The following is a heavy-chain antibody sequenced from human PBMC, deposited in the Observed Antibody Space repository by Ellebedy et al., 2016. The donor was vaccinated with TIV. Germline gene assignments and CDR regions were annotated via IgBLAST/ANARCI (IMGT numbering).Heavy chain of an antibody. CDR1: GFTFSNYW. V-gene: IGHV3-7*01. Sequence: GESLKISXAASGFTFSNYWMSWVRQAPGKGLEWVANIKQDGSEIYYVDPVKGRFTISRDNAKNSLYLQMNSLRAEDTAVYYCARDKIVGATYFDYWGQGTLVTVSS. D-gene: IGHD1-26*01. J-gene: IGHJ4*02. CDR3: ARDKIVGATYFDY. CDR2: IKQDGSEI.